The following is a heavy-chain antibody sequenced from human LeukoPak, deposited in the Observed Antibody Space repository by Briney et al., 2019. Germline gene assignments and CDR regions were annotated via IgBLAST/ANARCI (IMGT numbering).Heavy chain of an antibody. J-gene: IGHJ6*02. Sequence: GASVKVSCKASGYTFTGYYMHWVRQAPGQGLEWMGRINPNSGGTNYAQKFQGRVTMTRDTSISTAYKELSRLRSDDTAVYYCARPRYSYCSVYYYGMDVWGQGTTVTVSS. V-gene: IGHV1-2*06. D-gene: IGHD5-18*01. CDR2: INPNSGGT. CDR1: GYTFTGYY. CDR3: ARPRYSYCSVYYYGMDV.